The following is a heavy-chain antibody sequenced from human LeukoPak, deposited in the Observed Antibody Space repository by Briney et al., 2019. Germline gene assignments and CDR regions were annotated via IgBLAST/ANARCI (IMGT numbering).Heavy chain of an antibody. CDR1: GFTFSSYA. CDR3: AREGFPDAFDI. J-gene: IGHJ3*02. V-gene: IGHV3-30-3*01. CDR2: ISYDGSNK. Sequence: LAGGSLRLSCAASGFTFSSYAMHWARQAPGKGLEWVAVISYDGSNKYYADSVKGRFTISRDNSKNTLYLQMNSLRAEDTAVYYCAREGFPDAFDIWGQGTMVTVSS. D-gene: IGHD2-15*01.